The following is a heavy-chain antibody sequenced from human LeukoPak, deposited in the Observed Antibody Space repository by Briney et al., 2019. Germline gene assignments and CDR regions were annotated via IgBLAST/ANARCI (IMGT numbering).Heavy chain of an antibody. J-gene: IGHJ6*02. V-gene: IGHV1-46*01. D-gene: IGHD2-15*01. CDR1: GYTFTSYY. Sequence: SVKVSCKASGYTFTSYYMHWVRQAPGQGLEWMGIINPSGGSTSYAQKFQGRVTMTRDTSTSTVYMELSSLRSEDTAVYYCAREGVRGRGYCSGGSCYSPLYYYYGMDVWGQGTTVTVSS. CDR3: AREGVRGRGYCSGGSCYSPLYYYYGMDV. CDR2: INPSGGST.